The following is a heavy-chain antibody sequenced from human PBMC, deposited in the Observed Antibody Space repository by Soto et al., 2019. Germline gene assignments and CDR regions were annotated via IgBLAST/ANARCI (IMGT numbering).Heavy chain of an antibody. Sequence: GGSLRPSCAASGFTFSSFVMNWVLQALRKGLEWVSTVSPGGDVSHYTYPVKGWFTIFRDNSRRTRHLQMYSLIAEDAAVYFVVSRAIAATPYWGAFDVWDQGKAVTVSS. V-gene: IGHV3-23*01. J-gene: IGHJ3*01. CDR3: VSRAIAATPYWGAFDV. CDR2: VSPGGDVS. CDR1: GFTFSSFV. D-gene: IGHD6-13*01.